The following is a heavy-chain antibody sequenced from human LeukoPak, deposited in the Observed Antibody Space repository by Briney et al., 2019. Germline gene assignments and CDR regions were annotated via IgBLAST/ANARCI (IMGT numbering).Heavy chain of an antibody. D-gene: IGHD2-2*01. Sequence: SETLSLTCAVYGGSFSGYYWSWIRQPPGKGLEWIGEINHSGSTNYNPSLKSRVTISVDTSKNQFSLKLSSVTAADTAVYYCATLGYCSSTSCYGNKGFDFWGQGTLVTVSS. CDR1: GGSFSGYY. CDR2: INHSGST. CDR3: ATLGYCSSTSCYGNKGFDF. J-gene: IGHJ4*02. V-gene: IGHV4-34*01.